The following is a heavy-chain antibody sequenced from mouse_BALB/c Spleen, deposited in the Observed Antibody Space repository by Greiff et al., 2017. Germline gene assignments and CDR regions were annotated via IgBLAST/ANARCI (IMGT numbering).Heavy chain of an antibody. D-gene: IGHD2-10*01. Sequence: EVMLVESGGGLVKPGGSLKLSCAASGFTFSSYGMSWVRQTPDKRLELVATINSNGGSTYYPDSVKGRFTISRDNAKNTLYLQMSSLKSEDTAMYYCARGGAYYGKNYAMDYWGQGTSVTVSS. CDR3: ARGGAYYGKNYAMDY. CDR2: INSNGGST. J-gene: IGHJ4*01. V-gene: IGHV5-6-3*01. CDR1: GFTFSSYG.